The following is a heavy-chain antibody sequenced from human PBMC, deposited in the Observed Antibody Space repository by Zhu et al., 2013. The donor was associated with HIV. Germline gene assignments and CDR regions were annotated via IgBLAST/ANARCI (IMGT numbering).Heavy chain of an antibody. CDR1: GGTFSSYA. Sequence: QVQLVQSGAEVKKPGSSVKVSRKASGGTFSSYAISWVRQAPGQGLEWMGGIIPISGTANYAQKFQGRVTITADKSTSTAYMELSSLRSEDTAVYYCARDHYDSSGSKPYDAFDIWAKGQWSPSLQ. J-gene: IGHJ3*02. V-gene: IGHV1-69*06. CDR2: IIPISGTA. CDR3: ARDHYDSSGSKPYDAFDI. D-gene: IGHD3-22*01.